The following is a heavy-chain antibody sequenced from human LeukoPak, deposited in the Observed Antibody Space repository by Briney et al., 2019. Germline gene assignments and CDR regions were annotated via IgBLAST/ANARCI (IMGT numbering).Heavy chain of an antibody. CDR1: GYNFTSYW. V-gene: IGHV5-51*01. J-gene: IGHJ4*02. D-gene: IGHD6-13*01. Sequence: GESLKISCKGSGYNFTSYWIGWVRQMPGKGLEWMGIIYPGDSDTRYSPSFQGQVTISADKSIRTAYLQWSSLKASDTAMYYCARLLRNIAAAVYYFDYWGQGTLVTVSS. CDR3: ARLLRNIAAAVYYFDY. CDR2: IYPGDSDT.